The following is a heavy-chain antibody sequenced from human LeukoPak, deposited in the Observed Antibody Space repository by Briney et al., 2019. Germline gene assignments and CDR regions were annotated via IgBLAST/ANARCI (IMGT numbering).Heavy chain of an antibody. CDR2: INTISSYI. D-gene: IGHD2-2*01. J-gene: IGHJ4*02. CDR1: GFTFSSFS. CDR3: ARGSTSDY. V-gene: IGHV3-21*01. Sequence: GGSLRLSCAASGFTFSSFSMNWVRQAPGRGLEWVSSINTISSYIYYADSVKGRFTISRDNAKNSLHLQMNNLRAEDTAVYYCARGSTSDYWGQGTLVTVSS.